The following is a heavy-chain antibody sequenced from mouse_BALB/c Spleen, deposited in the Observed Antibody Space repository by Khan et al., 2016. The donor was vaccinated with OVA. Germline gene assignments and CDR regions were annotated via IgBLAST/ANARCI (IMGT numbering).Heavy chain of an antibody. CDR1: GFTFTDYY. CDR3: ARVDYGYGFAY. J-gene: IGHJ3*01. V-gene: IGHV7-3*02. CDR2: IRKKASGYTT. Sequence: EVELVESGGGLVQPGGSLRLSCATSGFTFTDYYMNWVRQPPGKALEWLGFIRKKASGYTTEYSPSVKGRFTISRANSQSILYLQLKTLRAEDSATYYCARVDYGYGFAYWCQGTLVTVAA. D-gene: IGHD1-2*01.